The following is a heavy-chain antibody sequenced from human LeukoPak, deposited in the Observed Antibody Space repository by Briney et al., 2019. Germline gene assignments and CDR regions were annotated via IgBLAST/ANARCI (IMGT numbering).Heavy chain of an antibody. Sequence: PSETLSLTCTVSGGFISSSSYYWSWIRQPAGKGLEWIGEINHSGSTTYKPSLKSRVTISVDTSKTQFSLKLSSVTAADTAVYYCARGRGRGVLITTSRRSFWFDSWGQGTLVTVSS. CDR2: INHSGST. D-gene: IGHD3-22*01. V-gene: IGHV4-39*07. J-gene: IGHJ5*01. CDR1: GGFISSSSYY. CDR3: ARGRGRGVLITTSRRSFWFDS.